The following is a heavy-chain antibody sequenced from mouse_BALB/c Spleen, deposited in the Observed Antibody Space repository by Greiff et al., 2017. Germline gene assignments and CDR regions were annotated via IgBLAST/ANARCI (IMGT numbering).Heavy chain of an antibody. CDR1: GFTFSSFG. J-gene: IGHJ4*01. D-gene: IGHD3-1*01. CDR2: ISSGSSTI. Sequence: DVKLVESGGGLVQPGGSRKLSCAASGFTFSSFGMHWVRQAPEKGLEWVAYISSGSSTIYYADTVKGRFTISRDNPKNTLFLQMTSLRSEDTAMYYCARVARTPYAMDYWGQGTSVTVSS. CDR3: ARVARTPYAMDY. V-gene: IGHV5-17*02.